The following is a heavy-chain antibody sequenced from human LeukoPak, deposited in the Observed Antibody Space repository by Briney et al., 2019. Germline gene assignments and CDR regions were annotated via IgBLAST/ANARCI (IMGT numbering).Heavy chain of an antibody. J-gene: IGHJ4*02. V-gene: IGHV4-39*07. CDR2: IYYSGST. CDR3: ARASGYYYGDFDI. D-gene: IGHD3-22*01. CDR1: GGSISSSSYY. Sequence: SETLSLTCTVSGGSISSSSYYWGWIRQPPGKGLEWIGSIYYSGSTFYSPSLKSRVTISVDTSKKQISLKLNSVTAADTAVYYCARASGYYYGDFDIWGQGTRVTVSS.